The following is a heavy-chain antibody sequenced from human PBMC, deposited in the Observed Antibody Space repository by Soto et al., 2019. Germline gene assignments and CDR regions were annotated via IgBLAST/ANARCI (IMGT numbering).Heavy chain of an antibody. Sequence: GGSLRLSCAASGFTFSSYAMSWVRQAPGKGLEWVSAISGSGGSTYYADSVKGRFTISRDNSKNTLYLQMNSLRAEDTAVYYCASGVGWVTSYYFDYWGQGTLVTVSS. J-gene: IGHJ4*02. CDR3: ASGVGWVTSYYFDY. CDR2: ISGSGGST. V-gene: IGHV3-23*01. D-gene: IGHD4-17*01. CDR1: GFTFSSYA.